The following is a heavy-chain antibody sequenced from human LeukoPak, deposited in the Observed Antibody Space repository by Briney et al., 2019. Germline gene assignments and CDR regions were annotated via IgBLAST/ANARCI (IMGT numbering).Heavy chain of an antibody. Sequence: GGSLRLSCAASGFTFDDYGMSWVRQAPGKGLEWVSGINWSGGSTGYADSVKGRFTISRDNAKNSLYLQTNSLRAEDTALYYCARSLWFGETVGVYWGQGTLVTVSS. CDR3: ARSLWFGETVGVY. D-gene: IGHD3-10*01. CDR1: GFTFDDYG. V-gene: IGHV3-20*04. J-gene: IGHJ4*02. CDR2: INWSGGST.